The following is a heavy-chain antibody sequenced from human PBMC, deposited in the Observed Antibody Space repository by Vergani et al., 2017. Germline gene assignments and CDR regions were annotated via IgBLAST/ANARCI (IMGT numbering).Heavy chain of an antibody. D-gene: IGHD2-2*02. CDR3: ARDSRYCSSTSCYIGRDGFDP. CDR2: INPSGGHT. CDR1: GYTFSNYY. Sequence: QVQVVQSGAEVKKSGASVKVSCKTSGYTFSNYYMHWVRQAPGQGLEWIGIINPSGGHTNYAQKFQGRVTMTRDTSTSTVYMELSSLRSEDTAIYYCARDSRYCSSTSCYIGRDGFDPWGQGTLVTVSS. J-gene: IGHJ5*02. V-gene: IGHV1-46*01.